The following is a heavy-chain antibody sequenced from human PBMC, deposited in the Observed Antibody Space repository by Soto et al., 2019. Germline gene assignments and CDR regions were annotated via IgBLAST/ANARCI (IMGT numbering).Heavy chain of an antibody. CDR2: ISSSGSTI. CDR3: ARDKLSGVEVRSGDIVVVVPAARYYYYGMDV. CDR1: GFTFSSYE. V-gene: IGHV3-48*03. D-gene: IGHD2-2*01. Sequence: EVQLVESGGGLVQPGGSLRLSCAASGFTFSSYEMNWVRQAPGKGLEWVSYISSSGSTIYYADSVKGRFTISRDNAKNSLYLQMNSLRAEDTAVYYCARDKLSGVEVRSGDIVVVVPAARYYYYGMDVWGQGTTVTVSS. J-gene: IGHJ6*02.